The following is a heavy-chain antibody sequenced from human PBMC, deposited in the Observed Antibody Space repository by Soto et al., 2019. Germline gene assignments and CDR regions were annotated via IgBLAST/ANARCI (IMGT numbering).Heavy chain of an antibody. CDR3: ARDHWGGDLGY. V-gene: IGHV4-31*03. J-gene: IGHJ4*02. D-gene: IGHD2-21*01. Sequence: QVQLQESGPGLVKPSQTLSLTCTVSGGSISSGGYYWSWIRQHPGKGLEWIGYIYYSGSTYYNPSLKSXXTXSXXTSKNQFSLKLSSVTAADTAVYYCARDHWGGDLGYWGQGTLVTVSS. CDR1: GGSISSGGYY. CDR2: IYYSGST.